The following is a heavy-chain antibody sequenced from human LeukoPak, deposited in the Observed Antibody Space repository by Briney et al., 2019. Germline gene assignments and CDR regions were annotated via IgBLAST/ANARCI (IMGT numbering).Heavy chain of an antibody. Sequence: GGSLRLSCAASGFTFSSYAMHWVRQAPGKGPEWVAVISYDGSNKYYADSVKGRFTISRDNSKNTLYLQMNSLRAEDTAVYYCARGTNLAFDYWGQGTLVTVSS. J-gene: IGHJ4*02. CDR3: ARGTNLAFDY. CDR2: ISYDGSNK. V-gene: IGHV3-30-3*01. D-gene: IGHD2-2*01. CDR1: GFTFSSYA.